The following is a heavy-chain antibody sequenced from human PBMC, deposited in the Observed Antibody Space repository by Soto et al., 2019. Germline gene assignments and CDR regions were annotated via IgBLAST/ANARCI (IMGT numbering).Heavy chain of an antibody. D-gene: IGHD3-10*01. J-gene: IGHJ6*02. Sequence: SETLSLTCTVSGGSISSYYWSWIRQPPGKGLEWIGYIYYSGSTNYNPSLKSRVTISVDTSKNQFSLKLSSVTAADTAVYYCARDSGVNEDYYYYGMDVWGQGTTVPVSS. V-gene: IGHV4-59*01. CDR1: GGSISSYY. CDR2: IYYSGST. CDR3: ARDSGVNEDYYYYGMDV.